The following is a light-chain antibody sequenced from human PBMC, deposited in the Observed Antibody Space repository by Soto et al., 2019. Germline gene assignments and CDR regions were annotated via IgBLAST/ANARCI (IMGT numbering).Light chain of an antibody. V-gene: IGKV4-1*01. CDR1: QSVLYSSNNKNY. J-gene: IGKJ5*01. Sequence: DIVMTQSPDSLAVSLGERATINCKSSQSVLYSSNNKNYLTWYQQKPGQPPKLLIFSGSGSGTDFTLTISSLQAEDVAVYYCQQYYSTSITFGQGTRLEIK. CDR3: QQYYSTSIT.